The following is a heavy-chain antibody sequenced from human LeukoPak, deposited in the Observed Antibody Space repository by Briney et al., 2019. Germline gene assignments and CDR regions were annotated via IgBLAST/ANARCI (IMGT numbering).Heavy chain of an antibody. CDR1: GFTFSDYY. CDR3: ARAGSGYGY. Sequence: GGSLRLSCAASGFTFSDYYMSWIRQAPGKGLEWVAVISYDGSNKYYADSVKGRFTISRDNSKNTLYLQMNSLRAEDTAVYYCARAGSGYGYWGQGTLVTVSS. CDR2: ISYDGSNK. J-gene: IGHJ4*02. V-gene: IGHV3-30-3*01. D-gene: IGHD5-12*01.